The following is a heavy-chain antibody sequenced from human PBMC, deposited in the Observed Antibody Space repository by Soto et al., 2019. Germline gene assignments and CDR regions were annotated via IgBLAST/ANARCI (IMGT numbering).Heavy chain of an antibody. CDR2: IYYSGST. D-gene: IGHD3-3*01. Sequence: SETLSLTCTVSGGSISSSSYYWGWIRQPPGKGLEWIGSIYYSGSTYYNPSPKSRVTISVDTSKNQFSLKLSSVTAADTAVYYCARESITIFGVAPTVDYWGQGTLVTVSS. J-gene: IGHJ4*02. V-gene: IGHV4-39*02. CDR3: ARESITIFGVAPTVDY. CDR1: GGSISSSSYY.